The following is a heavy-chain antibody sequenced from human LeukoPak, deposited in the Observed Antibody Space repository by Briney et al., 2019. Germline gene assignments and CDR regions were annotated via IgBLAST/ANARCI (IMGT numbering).Heavy chain of an antibody. Sequence: SVKVSCKASGGTFSSYAISWVRQAPGQGLEWMGRIIPILGIANYAQKFQGRVTTTADKSTSTAYMELSSLRSEDTAVYYCARDSSYCSSTSCHLYYYYGMDVWGQGTTVTVSS. CDR3: ARDSSYCSSTSCHLYYYYGMDV. CDR2: IIPILGIA. D-gene: IGHD2-2*01. CDR1: GGTFSSYA. J-gene: IGHJ6*02. V-gene: IGHV1-69*04.